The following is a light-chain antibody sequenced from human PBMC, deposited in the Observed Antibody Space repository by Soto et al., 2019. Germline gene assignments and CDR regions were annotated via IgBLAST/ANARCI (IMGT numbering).Light chain of an antibody. V-gene: IGKV3-20*01. CDR2: GAS. CDR3: QEFGRT. Sequence: EIVLTQSPGTLSLSPGERATLSCRASQTIDSTYIAWYQKKPGQSPRLLIYGASSRATGIPDRFSGIGSGTDFTLTISSTAPEDFAVYYCQEFGRTFGQGTKV. CDR1: QTIDSTY. J-gene: IGKJ1*01.